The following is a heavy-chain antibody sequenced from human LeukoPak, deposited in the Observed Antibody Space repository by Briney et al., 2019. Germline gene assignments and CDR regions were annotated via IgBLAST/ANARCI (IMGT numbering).Heavy chain of an antibody. CDR3: ARGIAAAGTYFDY. V-gene: IGHV1-2*04. J-gene: IGHJ4*02. CDR1: GYTFTGYY. D-gene: IGHD6-13*01. Sequence: ASVKVSCKASGYTFTGYYIHWVRQAPGQGLEWMGWINPNSGGTNYAQKFQGWVTMTRDTSISTAYMDLSRLRSDDTAVYYCARGIAAAGTYFDYWGQGTLVTVSS. CDR2: INPNSGGT.